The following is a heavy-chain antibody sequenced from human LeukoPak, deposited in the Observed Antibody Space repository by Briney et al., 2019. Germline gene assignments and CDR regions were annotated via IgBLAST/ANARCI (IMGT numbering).Heavy chain of an antibody. CDR3: ARGPLLEWLRGYYYYKDV. D-gene: IGHD3-3*01. Sequence: SVKVSCKASGGTFSSDVISWVRQAPGQGLEWMGGIIPIFGTANYAQKFQGRVTITTDESTSTAYMELSSPRSEDTAVYYCARGPLLEWLRGYYYYKDVWGKGTTVTVSS. V-gene: IGHV1-69*05. CDR2: IIPIFGTA. J-gene: IGHJ6*03. CDR1: GGTFSSDV.